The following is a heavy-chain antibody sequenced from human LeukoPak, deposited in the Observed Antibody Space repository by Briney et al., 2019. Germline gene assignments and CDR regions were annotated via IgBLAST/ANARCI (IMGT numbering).Heavy chain of an antibody. Sequence: GGSLRLSCAASGFTFSSYCMQRGRQAPGKGLVWVSRINSDGSSTSYADSVKGRFTISRDNAKNTLYLQMNSLRAEDTAVYYCAREGGYYDSSVNTSLLWGQGTLVTVSS. CDR1: GFTFSSYC. J-gene: IGHJ1*01. CDR3: AREGGYYDSSVNTSLL. D-gene: IGHD3-22*01. CDR2: INSDGSST. V-gene: IGHV3-74*01.